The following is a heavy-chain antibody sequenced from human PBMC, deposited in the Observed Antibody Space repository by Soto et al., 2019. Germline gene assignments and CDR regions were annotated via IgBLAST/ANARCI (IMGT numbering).Heavy chain of an antibody. D-gene: IGHD6-19*01. CDR1: GFTLRTYG. J-gene: IGHJ4*02. V-gene: IGHV3-30*18. CDR3: AKEAPGGWHFFDT. CDR2: ISDDGSQK. Sequence: PGGSLRLSRAASGFTLRTYGMHWVRQAPGKGLEWVAFISDDGSQKYYGDSVKGRFTISRDNSKNTLSLRMISLRTEDTSVYYCAKEAPGGWHFFDTWGQGTLVTVSS.